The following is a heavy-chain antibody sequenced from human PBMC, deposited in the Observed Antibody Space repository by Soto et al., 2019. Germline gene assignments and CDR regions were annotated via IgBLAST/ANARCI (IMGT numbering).Heavy chain of an antibody. V-gene: IGHV4-30-2*01. J-gene: IGHJ4*02. Sequence: SSETLSLTCTVSGASITYGPYSWSWIRQTPGKGLEWIGYINHLETTFYNPSFESRLTLSIDRTKNQFSLNLKSMSAADRAVYFCARGGGFDSFDYWGQGILVTVS. CDR2: INHLETT. D-gene: IGHD3-10*01. CDR1: GASITYGPYS. CDR3: ARGGGFDSFDY.